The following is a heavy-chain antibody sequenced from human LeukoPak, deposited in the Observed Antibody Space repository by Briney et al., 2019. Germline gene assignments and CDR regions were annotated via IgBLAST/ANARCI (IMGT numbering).Heavy chain of an antibody. CDR1: GFSFSSYA. CDR2: ISYDGSNK. Sequence: PGGSLKLSCAASGFSFSSYAMHWVRQAPDKGLEWVAVISYDGSNKYYADSVKGRFTISRDNSKNTLYLQMNSLRAEDTAVYYCARDQYSSSWYYYYYGMDVWGQGTTVTVSS. J-gene: IGHJ6*02. CDR3: ARDQYSSSWYYYYYGMDV. D-gene: IGHD6-13*01. V-gene: IGHV3-30-3*01.